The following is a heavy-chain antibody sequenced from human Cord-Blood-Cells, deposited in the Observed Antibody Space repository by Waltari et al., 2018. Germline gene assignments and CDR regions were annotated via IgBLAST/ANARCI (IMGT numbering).Heavy chain of an antibody. CDR3: ARDIGGASELFDY. CDR2: IKQDGSEK. J-gene: IGHJ4*02. V-gene: IGHV3-7*01. D-gene: IGHD3-10*01. CDR1: GFTFSSYW. Sequence: EVQLVESGGGLVQPGGSLRLSCAASGFTFSSYWMSWVRQAPGKGLEWVANIKQDGSEKYYVDSVKGRFTISRDNAKNSLYLQMNSLRAEDTAVYYCARDIGGASELFDYWGQGTLVTVSS.